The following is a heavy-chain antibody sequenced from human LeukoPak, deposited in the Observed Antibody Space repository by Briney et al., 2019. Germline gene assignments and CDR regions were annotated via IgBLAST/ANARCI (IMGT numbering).Heavy chain of an antibody. CDR1: GYTFTSYG. J-gene: IGHJ4*02. CDR3: ARVRDLIVVVPAADFDY. CDR2: ISAYNGNT. V-gene: IGHV1-18*01. Sequence: ASVTVSCKASGYTFTSYGISWVRQAPGQGLEWMGWISAYNGNTNYAQKLQGRVTMTTDTSTSTAYMELRSLRSDDTAVYYCARVRDLIVVVPAADFDYWGQGTLVTVSS. D-gene: IGHD2-2*01.